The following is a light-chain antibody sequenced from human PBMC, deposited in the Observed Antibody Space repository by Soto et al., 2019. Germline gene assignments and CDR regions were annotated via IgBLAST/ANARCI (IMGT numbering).Light chain of an antibody. CDR2: AAS. V-gene: IGKV1-6*01. J-gene: IGKJ4*01. CDR1: QGIRND. Sequence: AIQMTQSPSSLSASLANRVTITCRTSQGIRNDLGWYQQKPGKAPKLLIYAASSLQSGVPSRFSGSGSGTDFTLTISSLQPEDFATYYCLQDYNYPLTFGGGTKVDIK. CDR3: LQDYNYPLT.